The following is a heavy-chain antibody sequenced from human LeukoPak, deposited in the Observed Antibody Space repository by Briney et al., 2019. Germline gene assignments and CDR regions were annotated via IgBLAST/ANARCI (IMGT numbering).Heavy chain of an antibody. CDR3: TTRLRNHFDY. V-gene: IGHV3-23*01. D-gene: IGHD5-12*01. J-gene: IGHJ4*02. CDR1: GFTFSSFT. CDR2: ISDGSRDT. Sequence: GGSLRLSCATSGFTFSSFTMNWVRQAPGKGLEWVSTISDGSRDTHYAGSVKGRFTISRDDSPNIVYLQMDSLTAEDTALYYCTTRLRNHFDYWGQGTQVTVSS.